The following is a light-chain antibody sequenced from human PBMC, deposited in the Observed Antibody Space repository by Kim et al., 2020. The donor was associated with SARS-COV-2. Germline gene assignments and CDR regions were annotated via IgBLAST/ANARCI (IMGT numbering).Light chain of an antibody. V-gene: IGKV1-17*02. Sequence: ASIRDRVIITCRASQDIRGDVDWYQHKPGNAPKRLIYAASNLHRGVPFRFRGSGSGTEFTLTINNVLPEDFATYYCLQYYGYPRYSFGQGTKLEI. CDR1: QDIRGD. CDR3: LQYYGYPRYS. CDR2: AAS. J-gene: IGKJ2*03.